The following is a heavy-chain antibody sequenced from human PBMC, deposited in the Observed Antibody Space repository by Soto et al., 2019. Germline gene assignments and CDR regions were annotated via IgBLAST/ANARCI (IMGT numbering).Heavy chain of an antibody. J-gene: IGHJ6*02. D-gene: IGHD3-16*01. CDR2: ISGSGGST. Sequence: QSGGSLRLSCAASGFTFSSYAMSWVRQAPGKGLEWVSAISGSGGSTYYADSVKGRFTISRDNSKNTLYLQMNSLRAEDTAVYYCAKAYRFSTDNYYYYGVDVWGQGTTVTVSS. CDR3: AKAYRFSTDNYYYYGVDV. V-gene: IGHV3-23*01. CDR1: GFTFSSYA.